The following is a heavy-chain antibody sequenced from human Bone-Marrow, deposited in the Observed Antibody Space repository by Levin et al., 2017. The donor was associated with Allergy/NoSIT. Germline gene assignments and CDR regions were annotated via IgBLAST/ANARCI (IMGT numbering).Heavy chain of an antibody. J-gene: IGHJ5*02. CDR1: GYTFTNYY. CDR3: ARPLIPGVTHGDKFGFDP. Sequence: GESLKISCKASGYTFTNYYMHWVRQAPGQGLEWMGIINPGGGRTSYAQKFQGRVTMTSDTSTSTVYMELSSLRSEDTAVYYCARPLIPGVTHGDKFGFDPWGQGTLVTVSS. V-gene: IGHV1-46*01. CDR2: INPGGGRT. D-gene: IGHD2-2*01.